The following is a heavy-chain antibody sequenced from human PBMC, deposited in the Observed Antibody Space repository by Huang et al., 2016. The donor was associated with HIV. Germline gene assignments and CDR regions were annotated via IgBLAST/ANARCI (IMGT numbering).Heavy chain of an antibody. CDR1: GDTLIERS. V-gene: IGHV1-24*01. Sequence: QVQLIQSGAEVRKPGASVQASCKVSGDTLIERSMHWVRQTAEDGLEWMGGFDPEEGKTIYAQKFQGRLSMTEDTSTDTAYMQLSSLRPEDSAVYFCASSDLWSGYFTYWGQGALVTVSS. D-gene: IGHD3-3*01. CDR2: FDPEEGKT. J-gene: IGHJ4*02. CDR3: ASSDLWSGYFTY.